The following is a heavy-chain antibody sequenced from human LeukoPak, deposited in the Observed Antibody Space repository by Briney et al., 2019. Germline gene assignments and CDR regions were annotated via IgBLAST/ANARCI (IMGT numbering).Heavy chain of an antibody. Sequence: GGSLRLSCAASGFTFSSYWMHWVRQAPGKGLLWVSRINTDGSSTSYADSVKGRFTISRDNAKNTLYLQMNSLRAEDTAVYYCARDHRRWDYHYMDVWGKGTTVTVSS. CDR1: GFTFSSYW. CDR2: INTDGSST. D-gene: IGHD5-24*01. V-gene: IGHV3-74*01. CDR3: ARDHRRWDYHYMDV. J-gene: IGHJ6*03.